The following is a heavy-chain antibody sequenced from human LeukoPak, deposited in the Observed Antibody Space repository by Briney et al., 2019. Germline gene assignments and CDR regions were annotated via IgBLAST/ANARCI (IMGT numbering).Heavy chain of an antibody. CDR1: GGSISSSSYY. CDR2: IYTSGST. Sequence: SETLSLTCTVPGGSISSSSYYWSWIRQPAGKGLEWIGRIYTSGSTNYNPSLKSRVTMSVDTSKNQFSLKLSSVTAADTAVYYCARVGDIVVPDQTFFDYWGQGTLVTVSS. V-gene: IGHV4-61*02. J-gene: IGHJ4*02. CDR3: ARVGDIVVPDQTFFDY. D-gene: IGHD2-2*01.